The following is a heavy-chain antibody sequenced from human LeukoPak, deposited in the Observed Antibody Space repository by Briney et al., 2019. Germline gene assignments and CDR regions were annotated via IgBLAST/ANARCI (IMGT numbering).Heavy chain of an antibody. Sequence: GASVKVSCKASGYTFTGYYMHWVRQAPGQGLEWMGWINPNSGGTNYAQKFQGRVTMTRDTSISTAYMELSRLRSDDTAVYYCARGPLRLGKLSSPNFDYWGQGTLVTVSS. CDR1: GYTFTGYY. J-gene: IGHJ4*02. CDR3: ARGPLRLGKLSSPNFDY. CDR2: INPNSGGT. V-gene: IGHV1-2*02. D-gene: IGHD3-16*02.